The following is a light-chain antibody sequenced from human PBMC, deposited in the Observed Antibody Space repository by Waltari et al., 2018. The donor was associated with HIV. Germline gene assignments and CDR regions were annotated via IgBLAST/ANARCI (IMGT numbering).Light chain of an antibody. V-gene: IGKV3-20*01. Sequence: EIVLTQSPDTLSLSPVERAALSCRASQSVSSNYLAWYQQKPGQAPRLLIYGASSRATGIPDSFSGSGSGTDFTLTISRLEPEDFAVYYCQQYGSSPYTFGQGTKLEIK. CDR1: QSVSSNY. J-gene: IGKJ2*01. CDR3: QQYGSSPYT. CDR2: GAS.